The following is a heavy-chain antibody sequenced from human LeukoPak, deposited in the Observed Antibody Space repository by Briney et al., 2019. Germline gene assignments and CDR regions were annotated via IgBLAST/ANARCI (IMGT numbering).Heavy chain of an antibody. V-gene: IGHV3-11*06. J-gene: IGHJ4*02. Sequence: GGSLRLSCAASGFTFTDYYMSWVRQAPGKGLEWISYIGKRGTDINYADSVKGRFTISRDNAKNSLYLQMNSLRAEDTAVYYCARLGDTLNWGGQGTLVTVSS. CDR3: ARLGDTLNW. CDR2: IGKRGTDI. D-gene: IGHD1-1*01. CDR1: GFTFTDYY.